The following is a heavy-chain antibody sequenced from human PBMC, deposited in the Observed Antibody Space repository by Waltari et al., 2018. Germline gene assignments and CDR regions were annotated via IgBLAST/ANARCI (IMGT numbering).Heavy chain of an antibody. CDR3: ARRAEQSSGWYDY. V-gene: IGHV4-59*08. D-gene: IGHD6-19*01. Sequence: QVQLQESGPGLVKPSETLSLTCPVSGGPISSYSWRWIRQPPGKGLEWIGYISYSGSTNYNPSLKSRVTISVDTSKNQFSLKLTSVTAADTAVYYCARRAEQSSGWYDYWGQGTLVTVSS. CDR2: ISYSGST. CDR1: GGPISSYS. J-gene: IGHJ4*02.